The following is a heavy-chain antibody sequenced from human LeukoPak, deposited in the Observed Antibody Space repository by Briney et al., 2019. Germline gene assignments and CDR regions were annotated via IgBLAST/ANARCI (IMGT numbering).Heavy chain of an antibody. CDR1: GYTFTGYY. Sequence: ASVKVSCKASGYTFTGYYMHWVRQAPGQGLEWMGWINPNSGGTNYAQKFQGRATMTRDTSISTAYMELSRLRSDDTAVYYCARGSRTVTPYNWFDPWGQGTLVTVSS. V-gene: IGHV1-2*02. D-gene: IGHD4-17*01. CDR2: INPNSGGT. J-gene: IGHJ5*02. CDR3: ARGSRTVTPYNWFDP.